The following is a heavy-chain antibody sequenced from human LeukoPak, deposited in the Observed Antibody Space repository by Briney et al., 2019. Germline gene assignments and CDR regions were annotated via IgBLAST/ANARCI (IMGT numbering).Heavy chain of an antibody. D-gene: IGHD6-13*01. V-gene: IGHV4-4*07. CDR3: ARGGVYSNY. Sequence: TSETLSLACTVSGGSISSYYCSWSRQPAGRGLVWVRRIYSSGSTNYNPSRKGRLTMSGDTYKNLFSLKLSSVTAADTAVYYSARGGVYSNYWGQGTLVTVSS. J-gene: IGHJ4*02. CDR2: IYSSGST. CDR1: GGSISSYY.